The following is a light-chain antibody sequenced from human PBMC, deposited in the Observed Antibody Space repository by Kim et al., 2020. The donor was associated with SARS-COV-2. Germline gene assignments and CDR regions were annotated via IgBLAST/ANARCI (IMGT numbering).Light chain of an antibody. CDR2: GKN. CDR1: SLRSYY. CDR3: NSRDSSGNHWV. Sequence: SSELTQDPAVSVALGQTVRITCQGDSLRSYYGSWYQQKPGQAPVLVIYGKNNRPSGIPDRFSGSSSGNTASLIITGAQAEDEADYYCNSRDSSGNHWVFGGGTQLTVL. J-gene: IGLJ3*02. V-gene: IGLV3-19*01.